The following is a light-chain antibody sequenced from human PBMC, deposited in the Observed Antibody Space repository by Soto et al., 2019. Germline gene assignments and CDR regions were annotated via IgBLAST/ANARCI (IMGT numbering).Light chain of an antibody. CDR3: SSYAGSYTVV. CDR1: RNDVGGYNF. V-gene: IGLV2-11*01. J-gene: IGLJ2*01. Sequence: QSALTQPRSVSGSPGQSVTISCTGTRNDVGGYNFVSWYQQHPGKVPKLFIYDVSRRSSGVPDRFSGYKSGNTASLTISGLQAEDEADYYCSSYAGSYTVVFGGGTKVTVL. CDR2: DVS.